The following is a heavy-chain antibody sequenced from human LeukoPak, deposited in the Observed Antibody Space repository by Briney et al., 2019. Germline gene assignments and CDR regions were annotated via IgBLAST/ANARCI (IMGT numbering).Heavy chain of an antibody. CDR2: INPNSGGT. D-gene: IGHD6-13*01. Sequence: ASVKVSCKASGYTFTGYYMHWVRQAPGQGLEWMGWINPNSGGTNYAQKFQGRVTMTRDTSISTAYMELSRLRSDDTAVYYCARVGDRSSSWWAFDYWGQGTLVTVSS. V-gene: IGHV1-2*02. CDR1: GYTFTGYY. CDR3: ARVGDRSSSWWAFDY. J-gene: IGHJ4*02.